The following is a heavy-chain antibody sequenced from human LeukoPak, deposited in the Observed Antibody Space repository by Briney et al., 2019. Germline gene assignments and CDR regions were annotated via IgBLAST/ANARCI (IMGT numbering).Heavy chain of an antibody. V-gene: IGHV3-48*04. D-gene: IGHD1-26*01. CDR3: ARDPLVGARFV. CDR2: ISSSSSTI. CDR1: GFTFSSYS. J-gene: IGHJ6*04. Sequence: GGSLRLSCAASGFTFSSYSMNWVRQAPGKGLEWVSYISSSSSTIYYADSVKGRFTISRDNAKNSLYLQMNSLRAEDTAVYYCARDPLVGARFVWGKGTTVTVSS.